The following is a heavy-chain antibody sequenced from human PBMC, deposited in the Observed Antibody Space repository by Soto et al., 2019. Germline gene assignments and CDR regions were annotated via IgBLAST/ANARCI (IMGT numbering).Heavy chain of an antibody. CDR1: GGSISGYY. J-gene: IGHJ6*02. V-gene: IGHV4-4*07. Sequence: QVQLQESGPGLVKPSETLSLTCTVSGGSISGYYWTWIRPPAGKGLEWIGRKHTSGTTNYNPSLKLRITMTKDTSTNQFSLNLASVTAADTAVYYCARGGEFSVLDVWGQGTTVAVSS. D-gene: IGHD3-16*01. CDR3: ARGGEFSVLDV. CDR2: KHTSGTT.